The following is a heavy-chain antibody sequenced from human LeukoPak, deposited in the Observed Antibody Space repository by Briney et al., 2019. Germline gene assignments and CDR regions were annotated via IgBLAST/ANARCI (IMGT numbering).Heavy chain of an antibody. CDR2: INPSGGST. V-gene: IGHV1-46*01. Sequence: ASVKVSCKASGYTFTSYYMHWVRQAPGQGLEWMGIINPSGGSTSYAQKFQGRVTMTRDTSTSTVYMELSSLRSEDTAVYYYARDPTGYYDSSAWFDPWGQGTLVTVSS. CDR1: GYTFTSYY. D-gene: IGHD3-22*01. J-gene: IGHJ5*02. CDR3: ARDPTGYYDSSAWFDP.